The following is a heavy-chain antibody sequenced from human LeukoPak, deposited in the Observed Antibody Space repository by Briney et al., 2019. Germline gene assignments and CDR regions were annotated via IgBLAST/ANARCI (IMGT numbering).Heavy chain of an antibody. Sequence: PSETLSLTCAVYGGSFSGYYWSWIRQPPGKGLEWIGEINHSGSTNYNPSLKSRVTISVDTSKNQFSLKLSSVTAADTAVYYCARQLWLRNYFDYWGQGTLVTVSS. CDR1: GGSFSGYY. CDR3: ARQLWLRNYFDY. D-gene: IGHD5-18*01. V-gene: IGHV4-34*01. CDR2: INHSGST. J-gene: IGHJ4*02.